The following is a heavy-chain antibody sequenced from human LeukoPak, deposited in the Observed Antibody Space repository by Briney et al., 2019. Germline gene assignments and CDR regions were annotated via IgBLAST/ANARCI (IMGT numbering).Heavy chain of an antibody. CDR1: GGSFSGYY. J-gene: IGHJ6*02. V-gene: IGHV4-34*01. D-gene: IGHD2-2*01. CDR2: INHSGST. CDR3: ARAFRGRVPAAISYYYYGMDV. Sequence: SETLSLTCAVYGGSFSGYYWSWIRQPPGKGLEWIGEINHSGSTNYNPSLKSRVTISVDTSKNQFSLKLSSVTAADTAVYYCARAFRGRVPAAISYYYYGMDVWGQGTTVTVSS.